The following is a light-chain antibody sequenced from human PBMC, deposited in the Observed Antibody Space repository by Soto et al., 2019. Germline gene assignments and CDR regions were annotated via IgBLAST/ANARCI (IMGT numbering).Light chain of an antibody. CDR2: GAS. CDR1: QSVSTN. J-gene: IGKJ5*01. V-gene: IGKV3-15*01. CDR3: QQYGSSPRT. Sequence: EILMTQSPATLSVSPGERATLSCRASQSVSTNLAWYQQRPGQTPRLLIYGASTRATGVPARFSGSGSGTEFTLTISSLQSEDFAVYFCQQYGSSPRTFGQGTRLEIK.